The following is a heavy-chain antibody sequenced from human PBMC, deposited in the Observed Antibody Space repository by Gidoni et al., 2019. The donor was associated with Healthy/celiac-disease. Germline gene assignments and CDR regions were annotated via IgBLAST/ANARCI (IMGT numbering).Heavy chain of an antibody. J-gene: IGHJ2*01. D-gene: IGHD4-17*01. CDR1: GFTFCRYA. Sequence: QVQLVESGGGVVQPGRSLSLPCAPSGFTFCRYAMPWVRQAPGKGLEWVAVISYDGSNKYYADSVKGRFTISRDNSKNTLYLQMNSLRAEDTAVYYCARDGHTTVTTYARWYFDLWGRGTLVTVSS. V-gene: IGHV3-30-3*01. CDR2: ISYDGSNK. CDR3: ARDGHTTVTTYARWYFDL.